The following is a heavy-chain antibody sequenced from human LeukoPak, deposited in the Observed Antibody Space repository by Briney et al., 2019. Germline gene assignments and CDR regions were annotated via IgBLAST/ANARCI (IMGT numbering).Heavy chain of an antibody. CDR2: ISGSGGST. Sequence: PGGSLRLSCAASRFTFSSYGMHWVRQAPGKGLEWVSAISGSGGSTYYADSVKGRFTISRDNSKNTLYLQKNSLRAEDTAVYYCAKEGGSGGWYGPYYFDYWGQGTLVTVSS. CDR3: AKEGGSGGWYGPYYFDY. J-gene: IGHJ4*02. V-gene: IGHV3-23*01. D-gene: IGHD6-19*01. CDR1: RFTFSSYG.